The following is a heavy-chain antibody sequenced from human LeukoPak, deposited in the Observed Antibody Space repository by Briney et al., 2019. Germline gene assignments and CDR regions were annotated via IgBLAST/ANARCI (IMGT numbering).Heavy chain of an antibody. D-gene: IGHD3-10*01. CDR1: GFTFSSYA. J-gene: IGHJ4*02. Sequence: GGSLRLSCAASGFTFSSYAMSWVRQAPGKGLEWVSAISGSGGSTYYADSVKGRFTISRDNSKNTLYLQMNSLRAEDTAVYYCAKDPSPYGSGSYTYYFDYWGQGTLVTVSS. V-gene: IGHV3-23*01. CDR3: AKDPSPYGSGSYTYYFDY. CDR2: ISGSGGST.